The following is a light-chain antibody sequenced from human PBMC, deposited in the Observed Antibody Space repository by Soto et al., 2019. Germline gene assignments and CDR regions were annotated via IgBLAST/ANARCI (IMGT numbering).Light chain of an antibody. CDR1: QSVGGD. Sequence: EVVMTQSPATLSLSPGERATLSCRASQSVGGDVDWYQQKAGQAPRLLIYGASTRINGIPARFSGSGSGTEFTLTISSLQSEDFAIYYCQQHNNWPLTFGGGTTLEIK. V-gene: IGKV3-15*01. CDR2: GAS. J-gene: IGKJ4*01. CDR3: QQHNNWPLT.